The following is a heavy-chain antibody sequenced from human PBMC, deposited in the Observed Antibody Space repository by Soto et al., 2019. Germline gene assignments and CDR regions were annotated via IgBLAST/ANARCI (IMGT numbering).Heavy chain of an antibody. V-gene: IGHV1-3*01. CDR3: ARDLNYYGSGSCDY. CDR2: INAGNGNT. D-gene: IGHD3-10*01. CDR1: GYTFTSYA. J-gene: IGHJ4*02. Sequence: QVQLVQSGAEVKKPGASVKVSCKASGYTFTSYAMHWVRQAPGQRLEWMGWINAGNGNTKYSQKFQGRVTITRDTXXSTAYMELSSLRSEDTAVYYCARDLNYYGSGSCDYWGQGTLVTVSS.